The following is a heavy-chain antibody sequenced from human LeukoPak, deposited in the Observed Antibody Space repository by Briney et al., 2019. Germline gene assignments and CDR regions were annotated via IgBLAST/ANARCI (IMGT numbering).Heavy chain of an antibody. Sequence: SETLSLTCTVSGDSISNSRYYWDWIRQPPGKGLEWIGSITHSGTTYYNPSLRSRVTISVDTSKNHFSLKLSSVTAADTAVYYCARNPYYYTSGSYYNSAFDIWGQGTMVTVSS. D-gene: IGHD3-10*01. J-gene: IGHJ3*02. CDR2: ITHSGTT. CDR3: ARNPYYYTSGSYYNSAFDI. V-gene: IGHV4-39*02. CDR1: GDSISNSRYY.